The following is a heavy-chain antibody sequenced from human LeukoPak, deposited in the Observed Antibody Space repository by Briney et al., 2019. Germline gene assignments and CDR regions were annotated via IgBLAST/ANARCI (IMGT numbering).Heavy chain of an antibody. D-gene: IGHD6-19*01. CDR1: GYSFTSYW. V-gene: IGHV5-51*01. CDR2: IYPGDSDT. CDR3: ARTAYSSGWYVGSFDY. Sequence: GESLKISCKGSGYSFTSYWIGWVRQMPGKGLEWMGIIYPGDSDTKYSPSFQGQVTISADKSISTAYLRWSSLKASDTAMYYCARTAYSSGWYVGSFDYWGQGTLVTVSS. J-gene: IGHJ4*02.